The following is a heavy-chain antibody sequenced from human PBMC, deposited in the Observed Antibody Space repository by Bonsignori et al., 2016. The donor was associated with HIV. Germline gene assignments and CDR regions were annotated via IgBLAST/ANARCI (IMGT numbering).Heavy chain of an antibody. Sequence: WIRQPPGKGLEWVSYISSSGSTIYYADSVKGRFTISRDNAKNSLYLQMNSLRAEDTAVYYCAREYSSYFYYYYMDVWGQRGPRSPSP. CDR3: AREYSSYFYYYYMDV. D-gene: IGHD6-6*01. V-gene: IGHV3-48*03. CDR2: ISSSGSTI. J-gene: IGHJ6*03.